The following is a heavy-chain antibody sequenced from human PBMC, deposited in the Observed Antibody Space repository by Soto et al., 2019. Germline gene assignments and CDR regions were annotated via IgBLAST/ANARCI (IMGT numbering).Heavy chain of an antibody. D-gene: IGHD4-4*01. CDR2: IWYDGSDK. V-gene: IGHV3-33*01. CDR3: ARDRYPNYPPDAFDI. CDR1: GFTLSSNG. Sequence: HPGGSLRLSCAASGFTLSSNGMHWVRQAPGKGLEWVAFIWYDGSDKYYADSVKGRLTISRDNSKNTLYLQMNSLRAEDTAVYYCARDRYPNYPPDAFDIWGQGTLVTVSS. J-gene: IGHJ3*02.